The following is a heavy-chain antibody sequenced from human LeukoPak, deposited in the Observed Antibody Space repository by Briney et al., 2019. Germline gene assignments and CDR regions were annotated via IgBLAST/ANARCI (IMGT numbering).Heavy chain of an antibody. J-gene: IGHJ4*02. CDR3: ARGFGELYQDPFDY. D-gene: IGHD3-10*01. Sequence: PSETLSLTCTVSGGSISSYYWSWIPQPAGKGLEWIGRIYTSGSTNYNPSLKSRVTMSVDTSKNQFSLKLSSVTAADTAVYYCARGFGELYQDPFDYWGQGTLVTVSS. CDR1: GGSISSYY. V-gene: IGHV4-4*07. CDR2: IYTSGST.